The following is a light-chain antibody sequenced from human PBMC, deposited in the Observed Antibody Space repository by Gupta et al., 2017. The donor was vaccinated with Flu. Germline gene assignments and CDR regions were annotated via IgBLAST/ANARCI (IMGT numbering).Light chain of an antibody. V-gene: IGKV3-20*01. CDR3: QRQGGSQKWT. Sequence: ELVLTQSPGTLSLSPGERATLSCRASQSLSANFLAWYQQKPGQAPRLLIYGASSRATGIPDRFSGSGSGTDFTLTISRLEPEDFAVYYCQRQGGSQKWTFGQGTKVEIK. CDR2: GAS. J-gene: IGKJ1*01. CDR1: QSLSANF.